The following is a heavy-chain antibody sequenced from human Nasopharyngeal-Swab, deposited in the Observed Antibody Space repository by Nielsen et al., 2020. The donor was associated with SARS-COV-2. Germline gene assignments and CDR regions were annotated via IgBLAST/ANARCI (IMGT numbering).Heavy chain of an antibody. CDR2: ITSSSGII. D-gene: IGHD3-22*01. J-gene: IGHJ4*02. CDR1: GFNFNYYS. V-gene: IGHV3-48*04. Sequence: GGSRRLYWASCGFNFNYYSMSWVRQAPGKGLEWVSYITSSSGIIYYADSVKGRFTISRDNAKNLLYLQMNSLRAEDTAVYYCASAHRAYGDSGYYPLDYWGKGTLVTVSS. CDR3: ASAHRAYGDSGYYPLDY.